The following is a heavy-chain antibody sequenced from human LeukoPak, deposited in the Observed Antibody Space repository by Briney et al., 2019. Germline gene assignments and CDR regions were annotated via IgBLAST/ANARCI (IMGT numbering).Heavy chain of an antibody. Sequence: KPSETLSLTCTVSGGSISSSSYYWSWIRQPPGKGLEWIGEINHSGSTNYNPSLKSRVTISVDTSKNQFSLKLSSVTAADTAVYNCARRFTNYYYYYMDVWGKGTTVTVSS. D-gene: IGHD3-10*01. CDR1: GGSISSSSYY. CDR3: ARRFTNYYYYYMDV. V-gene: IGHV4-39*07. CDR2: INHSGST. J-gene: IGHJ6*03.